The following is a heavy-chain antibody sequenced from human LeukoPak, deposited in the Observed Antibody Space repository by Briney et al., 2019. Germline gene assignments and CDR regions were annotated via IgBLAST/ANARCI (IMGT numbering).Heavy chain of an antibody. CDR1: GGSISSYY. CDR3: AREDIAAAGTLNWFDP. CDR2: IYYSGST. Sequence: PSETPDLPCALSGGSISSYYWSWIPQPPGKGLEWIGYIYYSGSTNYNPSLETRVTISVDTSKNQFSLKLSSVTAADTAVYYCAREDIAAAGTLNWFDPWGKQPLCPVSS. J-gene: IGHJ5*02. V-gene: IGHV4-59*01. D-gene: IGHD6-13*01.